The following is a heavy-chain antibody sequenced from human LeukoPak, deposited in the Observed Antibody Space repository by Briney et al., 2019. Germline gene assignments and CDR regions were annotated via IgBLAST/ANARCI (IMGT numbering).Heavy chain of an antibody. CDR3: ASESRFLEWLSLGCFDY. V-gene: IGHV4-34*01. J-gene: IGHJ4*02. D-gene: IGHD3-3*01. CDR2: INHSGST. CDR1: GGSFSGYY. Sequence: PSETLSLTCAVYGGSFSGYYWSWIRQPPGKGLEWIGEINHSGSTNYNPSLKSRVTISLDTSKNQFSLKLSSVTAADTAVYYCASESRFLEWLSLGCFDYWGQGTLVTVSS.